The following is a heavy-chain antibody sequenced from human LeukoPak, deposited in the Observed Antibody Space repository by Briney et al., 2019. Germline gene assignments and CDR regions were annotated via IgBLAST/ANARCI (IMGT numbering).Heavy chain of an antibody. D-gene: IGHD6-19*01. CDR3: ARDYSSGWYMYHFDY. CDR1: GFTFSSYW. V-gene: IGHV3-7*01. Sequence: GGSLRLSCAASGFTFSSYWMSWVRQAPGKGLEWVANIKQDGSEKYYVDSVKGRFTISRDNAKNSLYLQMNSLRAEDTAVYYCARDYSSGWYMYHFDYWGQGTLVTVSS. J-gene: IGHJ4*02. CDR2: IKQDGSEK.